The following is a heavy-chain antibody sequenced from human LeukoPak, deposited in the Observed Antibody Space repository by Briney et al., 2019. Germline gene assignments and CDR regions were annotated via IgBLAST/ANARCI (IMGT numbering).Heavy chain of an antibody. CDR2: ISSSSSTI. Sequence: GGSLRLSCAASGFTFSSYSMNWVRQAPGKGLEWVSYISSSSSTIYYADSVKGRFTISRDNAKNSLYLQMNSLRAEDTAVYYCAKQRLGELSFLPSDYWGQGTLVTVSS. CDR1: GFTFSSYS. D-gene: IGHD3-16*02. J-gene: IGHJ4*02. CDR3: AKQRLGELSFLPSDY. V-gene: IGHV3-48*04.